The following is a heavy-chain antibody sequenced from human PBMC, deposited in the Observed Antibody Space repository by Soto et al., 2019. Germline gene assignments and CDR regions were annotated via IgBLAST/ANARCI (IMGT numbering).Heavy chain of an antibody. J-gene: IGHJ4*02. CDR2: IYTSGST. CDR1: GVSISSYY. V-gene: IGHV4-4*07. CDR3: ARACSSNSCYDVFDY. D-gene: IGHD2-2*01. Sequence: PSETLSLTCTVSGVSISSYYWSLIRQPAGKGLEWIGRIYTSGSTNYNPSLKSRVTMSVDTSKNQFSLKLSSVTAADTAVYYCARACSSNSCYDVFDYWGQGTLVTVSS.